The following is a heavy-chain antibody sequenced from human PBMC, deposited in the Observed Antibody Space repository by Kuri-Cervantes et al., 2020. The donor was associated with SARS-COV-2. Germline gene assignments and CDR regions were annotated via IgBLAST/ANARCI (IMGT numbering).Heavy chain of an antibody. CDR2: ISSNGGST. CDR1: GFTFSSYA. J-gene: IGHJ6*03. CDR3: AKDKGDYDFWSGYHYYYMDV. D-gene: IGHD3-3*01. V-gene: IGHV3-64D*06. Sequence: GGSLRLSCSASGFTFSSYAMHWVRQAPGKGLEYVSAISSNGGSTYYADSVKDRFTISRDNSKNTLYLQMSSLRAEDTAVYYCAKDKGDYDFWSGYHYYYMDVWGQGTTVTVSS.